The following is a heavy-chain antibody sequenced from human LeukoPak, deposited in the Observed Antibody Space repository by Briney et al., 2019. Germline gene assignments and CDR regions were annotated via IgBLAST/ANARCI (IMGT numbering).Heavy chain of an antibody. CDR3: ARVGDTSRYFYYFDS. J-gene: IGHJ4*02. D-gene: IGHD3-9*01. CDR1: GGSLSNFY. V-gene: IGHV4-59*08. Sequence: SETLSLTCVVSGGSLSNFYGSWVRQPPGKGLEGLGYISYGGGTTYNTTLKRRLSMSMDTSKNQFSLRLNSVTAADTALYYCARVGDTSRYFYYFDSWGQGTLVTVSS. CDR2: ISYGGGT.